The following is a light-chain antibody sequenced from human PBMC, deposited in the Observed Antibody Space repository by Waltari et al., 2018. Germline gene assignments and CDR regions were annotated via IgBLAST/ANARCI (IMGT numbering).Light chain of an antibody. CDR2: RNE. CDR3: AAWDDNLHGPV. J-gene: IGLJ3*02. CDR1: SSNMRTNS. Sequence: QSVLTQPPSASGTPGQRVTISCSGSSSNMRTNSAHWYQHIPGTAPRLLIYRNEQRSSGVPDRFSGSKSGTSASLAISGLQSEDEANYYCAAWDDNLHGPVFGGGTKLTVL. V-gene: IGLV1-44*01.